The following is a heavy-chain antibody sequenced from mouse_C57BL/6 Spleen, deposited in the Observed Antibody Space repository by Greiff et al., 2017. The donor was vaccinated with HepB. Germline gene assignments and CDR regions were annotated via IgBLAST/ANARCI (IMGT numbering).Heavy chain of an antibody. V-gene: IGHV1-82*01. CDR2: IYPGDGDT. CDR1: GYAFSSSW. CDR3: AREEGFGTVVAHFDH. J-gene: IGHJ2*01. D-gene: IGHD1-1*01. Sequence: QVQLQQSGPELVKPGASVKISCKASGYAFSSSWMNWVKQRPGKGLEWIGRIYPGDGDTNYNGKFKGKATLTADKSSSTAYMQLSSLTSEDSAVYFCAREEGFGTVVAHFDHWGQGTTPTVSS.